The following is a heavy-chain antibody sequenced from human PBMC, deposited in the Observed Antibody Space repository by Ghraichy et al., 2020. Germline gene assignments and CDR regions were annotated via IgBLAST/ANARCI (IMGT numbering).Heavy chain of an antibody. J-gene: IGHJ6*02. D-gene: IGHD1-26*01. CDR2: ILNKAKSRVV. Sequence: GGSLRLSCVASVSFSEYYMDWVRQAAGKGLEWLGRILNKAKSRVVGYAASVTGRFTISRDDSKNSLYLQMNSVRAEDTAVYYCASDASASLDVWGQGTTVIVS. CDR3: ASDASASLDV. V-gene: IGHV3-72*01. CDR1: VSFSEYY.